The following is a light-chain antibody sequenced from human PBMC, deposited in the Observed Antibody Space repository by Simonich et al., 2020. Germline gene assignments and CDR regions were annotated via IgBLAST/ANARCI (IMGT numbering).Light chain of an antibody. Sequence: DIVMTQSPDSLAVSLGERATINCKSSQSVLYSTNNKKYLAWYQQKPGTPPKLLIYWASTRESGVPDLFSGSGSGTDFTLTISSLQAEDVAVYYCQQYYSTPYTFGQGTKLEIK. CDR1: QSVLYSTNNKKY. CDR2: WAS. CDR3: QQYYSTPYT. J-gene: IGKJ2*01. V-gene: IGKV4-1*01.